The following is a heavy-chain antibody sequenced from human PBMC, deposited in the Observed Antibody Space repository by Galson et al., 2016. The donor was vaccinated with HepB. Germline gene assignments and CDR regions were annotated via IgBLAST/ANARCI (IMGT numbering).Heavy chain of an antibody. CDR2: IDWDDDT. CDR3: ARTSGYTGYDLDY. J-gene: IGHJ4*02. Sequence: PALVKPTQTLTLTCTFSGFSLNSGGEGVGWIRQPPGKALEWLARIDWDDDTFYSTSLQTRLTISKDTSKNQVVLTMTNLDPVDTATYYCARTSGYTGYDLDYWGQGTLVTVSS. CDR1: GFSLNSGGEG. V-gene: IGHV2-70*04. D-gene: IGHD5-12*01.